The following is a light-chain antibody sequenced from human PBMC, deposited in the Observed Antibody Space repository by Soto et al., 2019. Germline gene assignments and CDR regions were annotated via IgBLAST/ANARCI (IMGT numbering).Light chain of an antibody. CDR2: DTY. J-gene: IGKJ5*01. Sequence: EMVMTHSPATLSLSPGERATLSCGASQSVSHKLAWYQQKPGQAPRLIIYDTYTRATGIPARFSGSGSGTEFTLTISSLQSEDFVVYYCQQYNSWPPITCGQGTRLEIK. V-gene: IGKV3-15*01. CDR1: QSVSHK. CDR3: QQYNSWPPIT.